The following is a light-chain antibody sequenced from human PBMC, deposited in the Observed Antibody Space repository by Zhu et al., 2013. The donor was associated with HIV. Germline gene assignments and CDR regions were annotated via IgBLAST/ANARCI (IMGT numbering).Light chain of an antibody. Sequence: DIQLTQSPSFLSASVGDRVTITCRASQGISSYLAWYQQKPGKAPNLLIYAASTLQSGVPSRFSGSGSGTEFTLTVSSLQPEDFATYFCQQLNSYPLTFGGRDQGEIK. CDR1: QGISSY. J-gene: IGKJ4*01. V-gene: IGKV1-9*01. CDR2: AAS. CDR3: QQLNSYPLT.